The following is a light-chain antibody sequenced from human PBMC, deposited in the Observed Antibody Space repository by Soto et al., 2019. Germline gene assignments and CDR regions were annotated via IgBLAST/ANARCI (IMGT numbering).Light chain of an antibody. CDR2: KAS. CDR1: QGIRSW. J-gene: IGKJ1*01. V-gene: IGKV1-12*01. CDR3: QQSYSSPPT. Sequence: DIQMTQSPSTLSASVGDRVTITCRASQGIRSWLAWYQLKPEKAPKLLIYKASTLKSGVPSRFSGSGSGTDFTLTISSLQPEDFATYYCQQSYSSPPTFGQGTKVDIK.